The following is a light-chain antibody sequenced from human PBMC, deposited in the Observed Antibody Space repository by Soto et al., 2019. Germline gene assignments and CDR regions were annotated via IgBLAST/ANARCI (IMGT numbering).Light chain of an antibody. CDR1: QSISSSY. J-gene: IGKJ3*01. CDR3: QQYGSSRFT. Sequence: EIVLTQSPGTLSLSPGERVTLSCRASQSISSSYLAWYQQKPGQAPRLLVYGASSRATGIPDRFSCSGSGTDFNLNISRLEPEDFAMYYCQQYGSSRFTFGPGTKVDLK. V-gene: IGKV3-20*01. CDR2: GAS.